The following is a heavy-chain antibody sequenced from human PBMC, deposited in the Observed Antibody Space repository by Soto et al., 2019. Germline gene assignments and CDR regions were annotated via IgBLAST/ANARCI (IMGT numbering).Heavy chain of an antibody. CDR2: ISGRGGST. CDR1: GFTFSSYA. D-gene: IGHD6-19*01. Sequence: EVPLLESGGGLVQPGGSLRLSCAASGFTFSSYAMSWVRQAPGKGLEWVSAISGRGGSTYYADSVKGRFTISRDNSKNTLYLQMNSLRAEDTAVYYCAIDTLSSGWSYFDYWGQGTLVTVSA. V-gene: IGHV3-23*01. J-gene: IGHJ4*02. CDR3: AIDTLSSGWSYFDY.